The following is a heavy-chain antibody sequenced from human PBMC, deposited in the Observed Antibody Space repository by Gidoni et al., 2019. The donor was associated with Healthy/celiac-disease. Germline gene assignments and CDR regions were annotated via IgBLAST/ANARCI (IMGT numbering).Heavy chain of an antibody. CDR1: GFTFSSYS. Sequence: EVQLVESGGGLVQPGGSLRLSCAASGFTFSSYSMNWVRQAPGKGLEWVSYISSSSSTIYYADSVKGRFTISRDNAKNSLYLQMNSLRAEDTAVYYCARNTETQAGHAVEEDWGQGTLVTVSS. CDR3: ARNTETQAGHAVEED. J-gene: IGHJ4*02. CDR2: ISSSSSTI. D-gene: IGHD6-13*01. V-gene: IGHV3-48*04.